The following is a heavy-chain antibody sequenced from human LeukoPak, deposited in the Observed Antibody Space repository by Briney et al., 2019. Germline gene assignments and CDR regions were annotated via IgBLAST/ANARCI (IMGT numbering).Heavy chain of an antibody. V-gene: IGHV1-24*01. CDR2: FDPEDGKT. J-gene: IGHJ6*02. CDR1: GYTLTELS. D-gene: IGHD3-3*01. Sequence: ASVKVSCKVSGYTLTELSMHWVRQAPGKGLEWMGGFDPEDGKTIYAQKFQGRVTMTEDTSTDTAYMELSSLRSEDTAVYYCATTRGGITIFGVVSLYYGMDVWGQGTTVTVSS. CDR3: ATTRGGITIFGVVSLYYGMDV.